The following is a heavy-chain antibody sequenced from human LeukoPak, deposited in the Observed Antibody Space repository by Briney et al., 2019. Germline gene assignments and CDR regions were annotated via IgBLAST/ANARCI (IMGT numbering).Heavy chain of an antibody. CDR2: IYYVGRA. V-gene: IGHV4-59*08. CDR1: GDSINNYF. CDR3: ARHILNFGNNSHFDH. J-gene: IGHJ4*02. Sequence: SETLSLTCTVSGDSINNYFWSWIRQSPEKGLEWIAYIYYVGRANYNPSLESRVTMSINTSKNQFSLRLSSVTAADTAVYYCARHILNFGNNSHFDHWGQGILVTVSS. D-gene: IGHD2/OR15-2a*01.